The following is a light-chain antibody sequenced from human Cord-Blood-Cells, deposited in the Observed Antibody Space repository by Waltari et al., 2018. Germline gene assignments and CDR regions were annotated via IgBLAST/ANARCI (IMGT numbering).Light chain of an antibody. J-gene: IGLJ3*02. CDR3: CSYAGSSTVV. CDR1: SSDVGSYNI. CDR2: EVS. Sequence: QSALTQPASVSGSPGQSITISCTGTSSDVGSYNIVSWYQQHPGKAPTLMIYEVSKRPSRVSDRFSGSKSGNTASLTISVLQAEDEADYYCCSYAGSSTVVFGGGTKLTVL. V-gene: IGLV2-23*02.